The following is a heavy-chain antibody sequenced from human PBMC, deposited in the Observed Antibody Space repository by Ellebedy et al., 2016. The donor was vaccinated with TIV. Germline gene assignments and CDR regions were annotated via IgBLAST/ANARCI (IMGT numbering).Heavy chain of an antibody. D-gene: IGHD2/OR15-2a*01. CDR3: APDNMMHV. J-gene: IGHJ6*02. CDR2: VSPSGST. Sequence: SETLSLXCSVSDYSISSDYRWGWSRQPPGKGLEWIGNVSPSGSTHYNPSLKSRVTISLDTSKNQFSLRLSSVTAADTAVYYCAPDNMMHVWGQGTTVTVSS. CDR1: DYSISSDYR. V-gene: IGHV4-38-2*02.